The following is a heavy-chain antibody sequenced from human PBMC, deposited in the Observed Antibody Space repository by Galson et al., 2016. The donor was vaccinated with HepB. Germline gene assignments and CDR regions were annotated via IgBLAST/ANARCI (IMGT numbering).Heavy chain of an antibody. V-gene: IGHV3-53*01. D-gene: IGHD2-15*01. J-gene: IGHJ4*02. CDR2: IYSGGST. CDR1: GFTFNSYA. Sequence: SLRLSCAASGFTFNSYAMHWVRQAPGKGLEWVSVIYSGGSTYYADSVKGRFTISRDNSKNTLYLQMNSLRADDTAVYYCASGWGSVVAEAYWGQGTLVTVSS. CDR3: ASGWGSVVAEAY.